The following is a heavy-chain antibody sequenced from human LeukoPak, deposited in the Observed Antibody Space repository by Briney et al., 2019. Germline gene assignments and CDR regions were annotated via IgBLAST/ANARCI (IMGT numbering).Heavy chain of an antibody. J-gene: IGHJ2*01. V-gene: IGHV3-13*05. CDR3: ARVSYCSSTSCEDWYFDL. Sequence: GGSLRLSCAASGFTFSSYDMHWVRQATGKGLEWVSAIGTAGDPYYPGSVKGRFTISRENAKNSLYLQMNSLRAGDTAVYCCARVSYCSSTSCEDWYFDLWGRGTLVTVSS. CDR1: GFTFSSYD. CDR2: IGTAGDP. D-gene: IGHD2-2*01.